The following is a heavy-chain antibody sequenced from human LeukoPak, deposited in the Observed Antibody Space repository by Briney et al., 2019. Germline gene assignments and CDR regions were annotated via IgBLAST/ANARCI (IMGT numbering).Heavy chain of an antibody. Sequence: SETLSLTCTVSGGSISSYYWSWIRQPPGKGLEWIGEINHSGSTNYNPSLKSRVTISVDTSKNQFSLKLSSVTAADTAVYYCARNLNDYVWGSYRYSPYGFDYWGQGTLVTVSS. V-gene: IGHV4-34*01. D-gene: IGHD3-16*02. CDR2: INHSGST. CDR3: ARNLNDYVWGSYRYSPYGFDY. J-gene: IGHJ4*02. CDR1: GGSISSYY.